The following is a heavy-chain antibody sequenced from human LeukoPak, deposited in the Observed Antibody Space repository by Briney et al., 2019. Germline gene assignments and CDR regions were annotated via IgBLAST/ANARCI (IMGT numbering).Heavy chain of an antibody. D-gene: IGHD3-10*01. CDR3: ARVRDYYASGSHSHDY. CDR1: GGSISSYY. V-gene: IGHV4-59*01. CDR2: IYYSGST. J-gene: IGHJ4*02. Sequence: PSETLSLTCTVSGGSISSYYWSWIRQPPGKGLEWIGYIYYSGSTDYNPSLKSRVTISLDTSNNQFSLKLSSVTAADTAVYYCARVRDYYASGSHSHDYWGQGTLVTVSS.